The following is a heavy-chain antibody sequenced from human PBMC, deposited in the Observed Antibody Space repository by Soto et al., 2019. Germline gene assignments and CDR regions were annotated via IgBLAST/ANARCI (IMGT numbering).Heavy chain of an antibody. V-gene: IGHV1-69*01. CDR3: ARDGCSGGSCYSGPAFDI. J-gene: IGHJ3*02. CDR2: IIPIFGTA. Sequence: SVKVSCKASGGTFSSYAISWVRQAPGQGLEWMGGIIPIFGTANYAQKFQGRVTITADESTSTAYMELSSLRSEDTAVYYCARDGCSGGSCYSGPAFDIWGQGTMVTVSS. D-gene: IGHD2-15*01. CDR1: GGTFSSYA.